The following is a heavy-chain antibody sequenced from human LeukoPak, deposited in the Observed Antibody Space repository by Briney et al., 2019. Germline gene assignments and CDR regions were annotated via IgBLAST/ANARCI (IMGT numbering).Heavy chain of an antibody. CDR2: IIGSGGST. D-gene: IGHD3-16*01. CDR3: AKVINSGYYYYFDY. Sequence: GGSLRLSCAASGFTFSSYAMSWVRPAPGKGLEWVSAIIGSGGSTYYADSVKGRFTISRDNSKNTLYMQMNSLRAEDTAVYYCAKVINSGYYYYFDYWGQGTLVTVSS. V-gene: IGHV3-23*01. J-gene: IGHJ4*02. CDR1: GFTFSSYA.